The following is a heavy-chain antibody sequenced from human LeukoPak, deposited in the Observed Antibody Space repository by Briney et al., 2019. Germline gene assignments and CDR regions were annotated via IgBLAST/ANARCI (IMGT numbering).Heavy chain of an antibody. Sequence: ASVKVSCKASGYTFTGYYMHWVRRAPGQGLEWMGWISPYNGNTNYAQNFQGRVTMTTDTSTSTAYMELRSLTSDDTAFYYCARNSGPYYGNALDIWGQGTMVTVSS. V-gene: IGHV1-18*04. CDR3: ARNSGPYYGNALDI. D-gene: IGHD1-26*01. CDR1: GYTFTGYY. CDR2: ISPYNGNT. J-gene: IGHJ3*02.